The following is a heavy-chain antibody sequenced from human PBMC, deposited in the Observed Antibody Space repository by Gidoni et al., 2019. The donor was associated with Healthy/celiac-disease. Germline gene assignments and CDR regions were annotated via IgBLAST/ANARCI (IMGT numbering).Heavy chain of an antibody. D-gene: IGHD3-3*01. J-gene: IGHJ4*02. CDR2: ISGSGGST. Sequence: EVQLLESGGGLVQPGGSLRLSCAASGFPFSSYAMSWVRQAPGKGLEWVSAISGSGGSTYYADSVKGRFTISRDNSKNTLYLQMNSLRAEDTAVYYCARLPYYDFWSGYYFDYWGQGTLVTVSS. CDR1: GFPFSSYA. CDR3: ARLPYYDFWSGYYFDY. V-gene: IGHV3-23*01.